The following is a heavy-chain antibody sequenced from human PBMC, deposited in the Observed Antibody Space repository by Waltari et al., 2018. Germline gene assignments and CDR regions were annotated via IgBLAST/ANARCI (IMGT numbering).Heavy chain of an antibody. CDR2: VDPEDGET. Sequence: EVQLAQSGDEVKKPGATVKISCTVYGYTFTDYNMLWVQQAPGKGLEWMGLVDPEDGETIYAEKFQGRVTITADTSTDTAYMELSSLRSEDTVVYYCATTGPVRGVFDYWGQGTLVTVSS. D-gene: IGHD3-10*01. J-gene: IGHJ4*02. CDR3: ATTGPVRGVFDY. V-gene: IGHV1-69-2*01. CDR1: GYTFTDYN.